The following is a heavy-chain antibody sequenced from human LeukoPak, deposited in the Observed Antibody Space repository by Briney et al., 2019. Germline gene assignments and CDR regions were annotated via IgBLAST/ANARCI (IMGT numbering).Heavy chain of an antibody. CDR1: GGSISSHY. CDR2: IYYSGST. D-gene: IGHD6-6*01. V-gene: IGHV4-59*11. CDR3: ASSSLKY. J-gene: IGHJ4*02. Sequence: SETLSLTCTVSGGSISSHYWSWIRQPPGKGLEWIGYIYYSGSTNYNPSPKSRVAISVDTSKNQFSLKLSSVTAADTAVYYCASSSLKYWGQGTLVTVSS.